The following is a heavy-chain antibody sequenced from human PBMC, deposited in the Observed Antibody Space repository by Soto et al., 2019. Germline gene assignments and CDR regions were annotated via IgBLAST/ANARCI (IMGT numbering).Heavy chain of an antibody. J-gene: IGHJ1*01. CDR1: GCTVGNNY. D-gene: IGHD1-1*01. CDR2: MYSDGDT. CDR3: ARASIPERPGAEYFQH. V-gene: IGHV3-53*01. Sequence: PGGSLRLSCGASGCTVGNNYMSWVRQAPGKGLEWVSVMYSDGDTYYADSVKGRFTISRDNSKNTCYLQMNSLSAEDTAVYYCARASIPERPGAEYFQHWGQGTLVTVSS.